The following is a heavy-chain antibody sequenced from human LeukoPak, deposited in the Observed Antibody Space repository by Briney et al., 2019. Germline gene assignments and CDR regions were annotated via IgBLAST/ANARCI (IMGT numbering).Heavy chain of an antibody. CDR1: GGSISSYY. CDR2: IYYSGNT. Sequence: PSETLSLTCTVSGGSISSYYWSWIRQPPGKGLEWIGYIYYSGNTDSNPSLKSRVTISVDTSKNQFSLKLSSVTAADTAVYYCARTYCSGGSCHFYYWGQGTLVTVSS. CDR3: ARTYCSGGSCHFYY. D-gene: IGHD2-15*01. V-gene: IGHV4-59*08. J-gene: IGHJ4*02.